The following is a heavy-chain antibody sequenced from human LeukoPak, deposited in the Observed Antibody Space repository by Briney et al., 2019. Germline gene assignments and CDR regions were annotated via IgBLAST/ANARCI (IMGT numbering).Heavy chain of an antibody. J-gene: IGHJ4*02. CDR1: GLTFSSYA. CDR3: ARGGYSSIYFDY. CDR2: ISYDGSNK. Sequence: AGGSLRLSCAASGLTFSSYAMHWVRQAPGKGLEWVAVISYDGSNKYYADSVKGRFTISRDNSKNTLYLQMNSLRAEDTAVYYCARGGYSSIYFDYWGQGTLVTVSS. D-gene: IGHD6-19*01. V-gene: IGHV3-30-3*01.